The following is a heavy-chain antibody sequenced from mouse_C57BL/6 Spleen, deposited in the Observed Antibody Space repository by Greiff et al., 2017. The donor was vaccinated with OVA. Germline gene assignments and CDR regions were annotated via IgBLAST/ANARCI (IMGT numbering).Heavy chain of an antibody. D-gene: IGHD1-1*01. CDR1: GYTFTDYN. J-gene: IGHJ4*01. CDR2: INPNNGGT. CDR3: ARSGDYHDDLYYYAMDY. Sequence: EVQVVESGPELVKPGASVKIPCKASGYTFTDYNMDWVKQSHGKSLEWIGDINPNNGGTIYNQKFKGKATLTVDKSSSTAYMELRSLTSEDTAVYYCARSGDYHDDLYYYAMDYWGQGTSVTVSS. V-gene: IGHV1-18*01.